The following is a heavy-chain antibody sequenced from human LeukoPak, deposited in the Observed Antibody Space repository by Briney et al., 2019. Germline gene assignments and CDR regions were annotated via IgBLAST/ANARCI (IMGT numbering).Heavy chain of an antibody. J-gene: IGHJ4*02. CDR1: GYTFTGYY. V-gene: IGHV1-3*03. CDR2: ISPGNVNT. CDR3: VRAPEHNYYFDY. Sequence: GASVKVSCKASGYTFTGYYMHWVRQAPGQGLEWMGWISPGNVNTKYSQEFQGRVTITRDTSASIVYMELSSLTSDDMAVYYCVRAPEHNYYFDYWGQGTLVTVSS. D-gene: IGHD1-20*01.